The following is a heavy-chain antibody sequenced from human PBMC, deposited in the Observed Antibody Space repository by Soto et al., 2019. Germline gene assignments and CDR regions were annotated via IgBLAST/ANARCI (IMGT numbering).Heavy chain of an antibody. Sequence: SETLSLTCAVYCWSIRSGGYYWSWVRQPPGKGLELIGYIYYSGSTYYNPSLKSRVTISVDTSKNQFSLKLSSVTAADTAVYYCAREDYDSSGSCFDYWGQGTLVTVSS. CDR2: IYYSGST. CDR1: CWSIRSGGYY. V-gene: IGHV4-31*11. D-gene: IGHD3-22*01. J-gene: IGHJ4*02. CDR3: AREDYDSSGSCFDY.